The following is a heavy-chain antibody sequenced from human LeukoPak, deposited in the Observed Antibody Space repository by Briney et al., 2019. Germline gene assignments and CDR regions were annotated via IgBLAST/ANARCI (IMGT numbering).Heavy chain of an antibody. V-gene: IGHV4-59*08. CDR1: GGSISSYY. CDR3: ARYSSGWYYFDY. J-gene: IGHJ4*02. D-gene: IGHD6-19*01. Sequence: SETLSLTCNVSGGSISSYYWSWIRQPPGKGLEWMGYIYYSGSTNYNPSLKSRVTISVDTSKNQFSLKLSSVTAADTAVSYCARYSSGWYYFDYWGQGTLVTVSS. CDR2: IYYSGST.